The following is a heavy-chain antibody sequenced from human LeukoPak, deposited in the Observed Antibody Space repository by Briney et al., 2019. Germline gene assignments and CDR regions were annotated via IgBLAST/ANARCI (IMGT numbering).Heavy chain of an antibody. V-gene: IGHV1-46*01. CDR3: ARDGLYCTNGVCSSDI. CDR2: INPSSGGT. J-gene: IGHJ3*02. CDR1: GYTFTRHY. Sequence: ASVKVSCKASGYTFTRHYMNWVRQAPGQGLEWMGKINPSSGGTGYAQKFQGRVTMTRDTSTSTVYMELTSLSSEDTAVYYCARDGLYCTNGVCSSDIWGQGTLVTVSS. D-gene: IGHD2-8*01.